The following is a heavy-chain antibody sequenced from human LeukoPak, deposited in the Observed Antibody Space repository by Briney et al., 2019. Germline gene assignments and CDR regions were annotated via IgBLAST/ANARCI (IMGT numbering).Heavy chain of an antibody. J-gene: IGHJ3*02. CDR3: ARDSLPRNYYDSSGYAFDI. CDR2: IIPIFGTA. Sequence: GASVKVSCKASGGTFSSYAISWVRQAPGQGLEWMGGIIPIFGTANYAQKFQGRVTITADESTSTAYMELSSLRSEDTAVYYCARDSLPRNYYDSSGYAFDIWGQGTMVTVSS. D-gene: IGHD3-22*01. V-gene: IGHV1-69*13. CDR1: GGTFSSYA.